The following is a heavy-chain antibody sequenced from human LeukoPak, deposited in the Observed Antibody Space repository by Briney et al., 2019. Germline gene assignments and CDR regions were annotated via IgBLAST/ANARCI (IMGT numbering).Heavy chain of an antibody. J-gene: IGHJ4*02. CDR3: ANLYSGLGYCSGGSCYYFDY. D-gene: IGHD2-15*01. CDR1: GFTFSSYW. Sequence: GGSLRLSCAASGFTFSSYWMSWVRQAPVKGLEWVANIKQDGSEKYYVDSVKGRFTISRDNAKNSLYLQMNSLRAEDTAVYYCANLYSGLGYCSGGSCYYFDYWGQGTLVTVSS. V-gene: IGHV3-7*03. CDR2: IKQDGSEK.